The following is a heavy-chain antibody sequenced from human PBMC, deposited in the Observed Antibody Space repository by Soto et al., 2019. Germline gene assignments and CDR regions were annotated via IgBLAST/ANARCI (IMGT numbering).Heavy chain of an antibody. CDR1: GFTFSSYA. J-gene: IGHJ4*02. V-gene: IGHV3-23*01. CDR3: AKDVVAVAGTGDY. CDR2: ISGSGGST. D-gene: IGHD6-19*01. Sequence: EVQLLESGGGLVQPGGSLSLSCAASGFTFSSYAMSWVRQAPGKGLEWVSAISGSGGSTYYADSVKGRFTISRDNSKNPLYLQMNSLRAEDTAVYYCAKDVVAVAGTGDYWGQGTLVTVSS.